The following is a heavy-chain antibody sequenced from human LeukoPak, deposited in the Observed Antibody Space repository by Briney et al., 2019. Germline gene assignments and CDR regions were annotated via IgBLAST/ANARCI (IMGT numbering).Heavy chain of an antibody. Sequence: GASVKVSCKASGYTFTSNYMYWVRQAPGQGLEWMGIINPSGGTTRYAQKFQGRVTMTRVTSTSTLYMEWCSLRYEDTAVYYCTRGVGVTIFGVGGQAFDIWGQGTMVTVSS. J-gene: IGHJ3*02. CDR2: INPSGGTT. CDR3: TRGVGVTIFGVGGQAFDI. CDR1: GYTFTSNY. D-gene: IGHD3-3*01. V-gene: IGHV1-46*03.